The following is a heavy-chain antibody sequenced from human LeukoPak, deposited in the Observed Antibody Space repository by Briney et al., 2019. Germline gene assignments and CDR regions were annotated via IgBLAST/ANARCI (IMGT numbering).Heavy chain of an antibody. V-gene: IGHV4-59*12. CDR2: IYSSGGT. J-gene: IGHJ6*02. Sequence: SETLSLTCTVSGASISSYYWSWIRQPPGKGLEWIGYIYSSGGTNYNPSLKSRVTISVDTSKNQFSLKLSSVTAADTAVYYCARNYYYYGMDVWGQGTTVTVSS. CDR1: GASISSYY. CDR3: ARNYYYYGMDV.